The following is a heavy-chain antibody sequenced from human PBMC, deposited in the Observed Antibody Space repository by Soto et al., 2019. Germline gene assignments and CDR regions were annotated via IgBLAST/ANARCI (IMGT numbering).Heavy chain of an antibody. D-gene: IGHD2-15*01. J-gene: IGHJ4*02. Sequence: GGSLRLSCAASGFTFSDYYMSWIRQAPGKGLEWVSYISSSGSTIYYADSVKGRFTISRDNAKNSLYLQMNSLRAEDTAVYYCAFGGLYCSGGSCYSPPGAWGQGTLVTVSS. CDR1: GFTFSDYY. V-gene: IGHV3-11*01. CDR2: ISSSGSTI. CDR3: AFGGLYCSGGSCYSPPGA.